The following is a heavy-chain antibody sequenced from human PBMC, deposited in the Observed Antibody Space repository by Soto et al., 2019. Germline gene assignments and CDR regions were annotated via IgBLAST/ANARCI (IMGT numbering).Heavy chain of an antibody. CDR1: GGNFRDYA. V-gene: IGHV1-69*01. CDR2: IMAVFGTA. CDR3: ATSRGFYAAMDV. D-gene: IGHD3-16*01. J-gene: IGHJ6*02. Sequence: QVHLVQSGTEVKKPGSSVKVSCKASGGNFRDYAISWVRQAPGQGPEWMGGIMAVFGTATYAQKFQGRVTISADEFTTTAYLDLSSLTSGAAAVYYCATSRGFYAAMDVWGQGTTVTVSS.